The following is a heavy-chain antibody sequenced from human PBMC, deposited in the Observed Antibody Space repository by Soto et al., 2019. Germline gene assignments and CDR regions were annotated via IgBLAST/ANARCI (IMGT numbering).Heavy chain of an antibody. D-gene: IGHD6-13*01. J-gene: IGHJ4*02. CDR3: ARDSSTGYNGDN. V-gene: IGHV3-66*01. CDR2: IYSGGST. CDR1: GFTVNNVY. Sequence: EVQLVESGGGLVQPGGSLRLSCAVSGFTVNNVYMSWVRQAPGKGLEWLSVIYSGGSTYYADSVEGRFTISRDNSKNTLYLQLNSLRAEDTAVYYCARDSSTGYNGDNWGQGTLVTVSS.